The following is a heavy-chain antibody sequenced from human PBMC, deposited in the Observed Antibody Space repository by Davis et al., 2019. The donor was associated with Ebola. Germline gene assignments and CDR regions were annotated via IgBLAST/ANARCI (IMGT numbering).Heavy chain of an antibody. CDR3: TTEGVGPGRHFDY. D-gene: IGHD1-26*01. V-gene: IGHV3-23*01. J-gene: IGHJ4*02. CDR2: IGISGDT. Sequence: PGGSLRLSCAAAGFTFSSDAMAWVRQAPGKGLEWVCAIGISGDTFYADFVKGRSTISRDNSKDMVYLQMNSLRVEDTAVYYCTTEGVGPGRHFDYWGQGTLVTVSS. CDR1: GFTFSSDA.